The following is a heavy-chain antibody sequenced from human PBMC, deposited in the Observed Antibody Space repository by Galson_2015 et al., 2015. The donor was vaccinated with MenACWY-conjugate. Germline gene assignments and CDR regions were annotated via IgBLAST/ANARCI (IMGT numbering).Heavy chain of an antibody. CDR1: GFTFSSYW. V-gene: IGHV3-74*01. Sequence: SLRLSCAASGFTFSSYWMHWVRQAPGKGLVWVSRINSDGSSTSYADSVKGRFTISRDNAKNTLYLQMNSLRAEDTAVYYCARDHAGYSSSWYANSGDWYFDLWGRGTLVTVSS. D-gene: IGHD6-13*01. CDR3: ARDHAGYSSSWYANSGDWYFDL. J-gene: IGHJ2*01. CDR2: INSDGSST.